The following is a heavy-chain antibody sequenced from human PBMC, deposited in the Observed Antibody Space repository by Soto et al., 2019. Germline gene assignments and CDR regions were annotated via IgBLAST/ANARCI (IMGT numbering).Heavy chain of an antibody. D-gene: IGHD3-22*01. Sequence: PGGSLRLSCAASGFTFSSYSMNWVRQAPGKGLERVSYISSSSSTIYYADTVKGRITISRDNAKNLLYLQMNSLRAEDTAVYYCARGIYYYDSSGYFDYWGQGT. V-gene: IGHV3-48*01. CDR3: ARGIYYYDSSGYFDY. CDR2: ISSSSSTI. CDR1: GFTFSSYS. J-gene: IGHJ4*02.